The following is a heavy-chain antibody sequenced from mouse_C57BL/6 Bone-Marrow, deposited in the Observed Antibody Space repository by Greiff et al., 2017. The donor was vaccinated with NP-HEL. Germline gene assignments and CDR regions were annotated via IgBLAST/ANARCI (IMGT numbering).Heavy chain of an antibody. V-gene: IGHV1-7*01. Sequence: VKLQQSGAELAKPGASVKLSCKASGYTFTSYCMHWVKQRPGQGLEWIGYINPSSGYTKYNQKFKDKATLTADKSSSTASMQLSSLTYDDSAVYYCEHPTVVLHWYFDVWGTGTTVTVSS. J-gene: IGHJ1*03. CDR2: INPSSGYT. CDR3: EHPTVVLHWYFDV. D-gene: IGHD1-1*01. CDR1: GYTFTSYC.